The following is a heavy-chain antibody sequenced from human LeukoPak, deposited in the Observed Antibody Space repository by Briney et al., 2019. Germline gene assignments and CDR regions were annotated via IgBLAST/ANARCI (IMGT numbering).Heavy chain of an antibody. D-gene: IGHD3-10*01. J-gene: IGHJ5*02. CDR3: VRDFLGESGAGGP. CDR2: ISYDGSNK. CDR1: GFTFSSYA. V-gene: IGHV3-30*01. Sequence: GGSLRLSCAASGFTFSSYAMHWVRQAPGKGLGWVAVISYDGSNKYYADSVKGRFTISRDNSKNTLYLQMNSLRAEDTAVYYCVRDFLGESGAGGPWGRGTQVTVSS.